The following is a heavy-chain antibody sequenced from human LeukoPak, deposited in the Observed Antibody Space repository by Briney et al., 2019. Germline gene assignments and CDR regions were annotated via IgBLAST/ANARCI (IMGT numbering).Heavy chain of an antibody. D-gene: IGHD5-24*01. V-gene: IGHV4-59*01. J-gene: IGHJ4*02. CDR2: IYYSGST. CDR1: GGSISSYY. CDR3: ARGIKVLRDGFNYLDY. Sequence: SETLSLTCTVSGGSISSYYWSWIRQPPGKGLEWIGNIYYSGSTTYNPSLKSRVTISVDTSKNQVSLKMSSVTAADAAVYYCARGIKVLRDGFNYLDYWGQGTLVTVSS.